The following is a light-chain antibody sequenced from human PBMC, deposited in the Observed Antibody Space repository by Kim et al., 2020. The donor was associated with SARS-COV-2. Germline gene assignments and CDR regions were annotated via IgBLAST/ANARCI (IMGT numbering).Light chain of an antibody. CDR2: VTS. CDR1: QSIASH. Sequence: SVGDRVTISCLASQSIASHLNWYQQKPGKAPKLLIFVTSTLDSGVPSRFSGHGSGTNFTLTITNLQPEDFATYFCQQSYSAPRKTFGQGTKVDIK. J-gene: IGKJ1*01. CDR3: QQSYSAPRKT. V-gene: IGKV1-39*01.